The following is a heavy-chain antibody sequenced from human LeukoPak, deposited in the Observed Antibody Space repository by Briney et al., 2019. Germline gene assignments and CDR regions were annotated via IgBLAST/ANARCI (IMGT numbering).Heavy chain of an antibody. V-gene: IGHV1-69*05. CDR3: ARGDSSGYSSFDY. D-gene: IGHD3-22*01. CDR2: IIPIFGTA. Sequence: SVKVSCKASGGTFSSYAISWVRQAPGQGLEWMGGIIPIFGTANYAQKFQGRVTITTDESTSTAYMELSSLRSEDTAVYYCARGDSSGYSSFDYWGQRTQVTVSS. CDR1: GGTFSSYA. J-gene: IGHJ4*02.